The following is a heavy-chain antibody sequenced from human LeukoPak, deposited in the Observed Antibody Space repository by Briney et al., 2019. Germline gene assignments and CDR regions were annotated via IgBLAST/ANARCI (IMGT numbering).Heavy chain of an antibody. Sequence: GGSLRLSCAASGFTFSSYGMHWVRQAPGKGLEWVAVIWYDGSNKYYADSVKGRFTISRDNSKNTLYLQMNSLRAYDTAVYYCARDRLLCFWELIPTAYCIDFWGQGTTVTVSS. V-gene: IGHV3-33*01. D-gene: IGHD3-10*01. CDR1: GFTFSSYG. CDR2: IWYDGSNK. CDR3: ARDRLLCFWELIPTAYCIDF. J-gene: IGHJ6*02.